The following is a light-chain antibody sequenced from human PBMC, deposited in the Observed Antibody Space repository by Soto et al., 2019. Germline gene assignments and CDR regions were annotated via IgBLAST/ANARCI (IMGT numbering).Light chain of an antibody. J-gene: IGKJ5*01. Sequence: TQSPCTLSWTHGDRAPLXCRASHSVSSRYFGWYQQKPGQAPRLLIYGASSRATGIPDRFSGSGSGTDFTPTISILAHDDLTVYCCHQRRYSDTFGQGTRLEI. CDR3: HQRRYSDT. V-gene: IGKV3D-20*02. CDR1: HSVSSRY. CDR2: GAS.